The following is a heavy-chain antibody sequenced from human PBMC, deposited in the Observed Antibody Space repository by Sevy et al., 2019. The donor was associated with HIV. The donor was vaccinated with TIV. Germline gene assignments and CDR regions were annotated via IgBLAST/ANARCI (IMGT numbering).Heavy chain of an antibody. Sequence: ASVKVSCMASGGTFSSYAISWVRQAPGQGLEWMGGIIPIFGTANYAQKFQGRVTITADESTSTAYMELSSLRSEDTAVYYCASPKGGYSYGRGFDYWGQGTLVTVSS. CDR3: ASPKGGYSYGRGFDY. V-gene: IGHV1-69*13. CDR2: IIPIFGTA. D-gene: IGHD5-18*01. J-gene: IGHJ4*02. CDR1: GGTFSSYA.